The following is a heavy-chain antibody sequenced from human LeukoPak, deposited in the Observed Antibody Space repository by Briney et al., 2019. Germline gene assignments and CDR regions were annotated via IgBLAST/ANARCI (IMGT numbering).Heavy chain of an antibody. V-gene: IGHV4-4*07. J-gene: IGHJ5*02. CDR3: ARHSVGLSTFDP. Sequence: SETLSLTCTVSGGSISSYYWSWIRQPAGKGLEWIGRIYTSGSTNYNPSLKSRVTISVDKSKNQFSLKLSSVTAADTAVYYCARHSVGLSTFDPWGQGTLVTVSS. D-gene: IGHD2/OR15-2a*01. CDR2: IYTSGST. CDR1: GGSISSYY.